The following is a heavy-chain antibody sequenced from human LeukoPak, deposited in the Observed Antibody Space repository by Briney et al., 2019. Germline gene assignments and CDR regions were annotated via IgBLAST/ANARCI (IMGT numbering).Heavy chain of an antibody. J-gene: IGHJ4*02. CDR3: ASGPEGCGGSCSKLGY. CDR1: GYTFTNYD. V-gene: IGHV1-8*01. CDR2: MNPRSGNT. D-gene: IGHD2-15*01. Sequence: ASVKVSCKASGYTFTNYDINWVRQATGQGLEWMGWMNPRSGNTGYAQKFQGRVTMTRNTSISTVYMELSSLRSEDTAVYYCASGPEGCGGSCSKLGYWGQGALVTVFS.